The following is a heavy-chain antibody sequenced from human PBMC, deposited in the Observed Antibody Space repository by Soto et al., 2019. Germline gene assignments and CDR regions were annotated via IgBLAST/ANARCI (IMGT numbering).Heavy chain of an antibody. CDR2: INPNSGGT. CDR1: GYTFTGYY. CDR3: ARVVLYSSSSAWFDP. V-gene: IGHV1-2*04. J-gene: IGHJ5*02. D-gene: IGHD6-6*01. Sequence: ASVKVSCKASGYTFTGYYMHWVRQAPGQGLEWMGWINPNSGGTNYAQKFQGWVTMTRDTSTSTAYMELRSLRSDDTAVYYCARVVLYSSSSAWFDPWGQGTLVTVSS.